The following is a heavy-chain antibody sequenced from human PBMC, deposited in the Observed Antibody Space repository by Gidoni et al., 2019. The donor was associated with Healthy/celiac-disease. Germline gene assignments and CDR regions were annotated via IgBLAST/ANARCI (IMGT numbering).Heavy chain of an antibody. CDR1: GGAISSSNW. CDR3: ARGELERRDGTYFDY. V-gene: IGHV4-4*02. Sequence: QVQLQESGPGLVTPSGTLSLTCAVSGGAISSSNWWSWGRQPPGKGLEWIGESYHSGSTNYNPSLKSRVTISVDKSKNQFSLKLSSVTAADTAVYYCARGELERRDGTYFDYWGQGTLVTVSS. CDR2: SYHSGST. D-gene: IGHD1-1*01. J-gene: IGHJ4*02.